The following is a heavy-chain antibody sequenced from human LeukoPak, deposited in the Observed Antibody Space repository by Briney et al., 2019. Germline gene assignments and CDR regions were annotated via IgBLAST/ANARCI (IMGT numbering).Heavy chain of an antibody. V-gene: IGHV3-33*01. J-gene: IGHJ4*02. CDR2: IWYDGSNK. CDR3: ARDLAFEGVYYYDSSGPSDY. Sequence: PGGSLRLSCAASGFTFSSYGMHWVRQAPGKGLEWVAVIWYDGSNKYYADSVKGRFTISRDNAKNSLYLQMNSLRAEDTAVYYCARDLAFEGVYYYDSSGPSDYWGQGTLVTVSS. CDR1: GFTFSSYG. D-gene: IGHD3-22*01.